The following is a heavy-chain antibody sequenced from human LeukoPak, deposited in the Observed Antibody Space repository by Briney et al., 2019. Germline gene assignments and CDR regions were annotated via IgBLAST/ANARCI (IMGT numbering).Heavy chain of an antibody. D-gene: IGHD2-2*01. CDR3: ARGVVPAAGYYYYYMDV. V-gene: IGHV4-34*01. J-gene: IGHJ6*03. CDR2: INHSGST. CDR1: GGSFSGYY. Sequence: SETLSLTCAVYGGSFSGYYWSWIRQPPGKGLEWIGEINHSGSTNYNPSLKSRVTISVDTSKNQFSLKLSSVTAADTAVYYCARGVVPAAGYYYYYMDVWGKGTTVTVSS.